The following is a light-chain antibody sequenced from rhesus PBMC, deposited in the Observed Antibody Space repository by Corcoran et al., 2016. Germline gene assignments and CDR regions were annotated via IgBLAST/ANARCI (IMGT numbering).Light chain of an antibody. Sequence: DIQMTQSPSSLSASVGDRVTITCRASQGISDYLSWYQQKPGKAPKRLIYAASSLESGVPSRFSGSGSGTEFTRTISSLQPEDFAAYYCLQGYSTPYSVGQGTKVEIK. J-gene: IGKJ2*01. CDR1: QGISDY. CDR2: AAS. V-gene: IGKV1-36*02. CDR3: LQGYSTPYS.